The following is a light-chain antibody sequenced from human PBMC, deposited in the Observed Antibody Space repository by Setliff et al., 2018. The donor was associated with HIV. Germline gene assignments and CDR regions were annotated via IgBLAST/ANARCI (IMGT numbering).Light chain of an antibody. Sequence: DIQMTQSPSSLSASVGDSVTITCRASQSISTYLNWYQQISGKAPKLLIFGASNLQSGVPSRFRGSGSGTIFTLTISSLQPEDFATYYCQQSYNTPSWTFGQGT. CDR2: GAS. J-gene: IGKJ1*01. CDR3: QQSYNTPSWT. V-gene: IGKV1-39*01. CDR1: QSISTY.